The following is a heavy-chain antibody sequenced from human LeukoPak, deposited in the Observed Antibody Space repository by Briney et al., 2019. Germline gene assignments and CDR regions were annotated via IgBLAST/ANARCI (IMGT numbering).Heavy chain of an antibody. J-gene: IGHJ5*02. Sequence: SETLSLTCAVYGGSFSGYYWSWIRQPPGKGLEWIGYIYYSGSTYYDPSLKRRVTISVDTSKNQFSLKLSSVTAADTAVYYCARGRQTGTYYDFWSGYYPNWFDPWGQGTLVTVSS. D-gene: IGHD3-3*01. CDR1: GGSFSGYY. CDR3: ARGRQTGTYYDFWSGYYPNWFDP. V-gene: IGHV4-59*01. CDR2: IYYSGST.